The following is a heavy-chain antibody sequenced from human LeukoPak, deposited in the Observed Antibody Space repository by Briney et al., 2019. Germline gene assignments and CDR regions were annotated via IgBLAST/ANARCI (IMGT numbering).Heavy chain of an antibody. CDR1: GGSISSYY. CDR2: IHTSGRT. D-gene: IGHD4-17*01. V-gene: IGHV4-4*07. Sequence: SETLSLTCTVSGGSISSYYWSWIRPPAGQGLEWIGRIHTSGRTNYNPSLKRRLTMSVDTSKKQFSLKLSSVTAADTAVYYCVRAGDYGDYVGWFDPWGQGTLVTVSS. J-gene: IGHJ5*02. CDR3: VRAGDYGDYVGWFDP.